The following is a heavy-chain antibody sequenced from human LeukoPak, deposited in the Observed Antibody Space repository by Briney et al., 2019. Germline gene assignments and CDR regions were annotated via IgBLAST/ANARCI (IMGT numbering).Heavy chain of an antibody. D-gene: IGHD5-24*01. CDR3: AKDREMATILDY. V-gene: IGHV3-23*01. CDR1: GFTFSSYG. J-gene: IGHJ4*02. Sequence: GSLRLSCAASGFTFSSYGMSWVRQAPGKGLEWVSAISGSGGSTYYADSVKGRFIISRDNSKNTLYLQMNSLRAEDTAVYYCAKDREMATILDYWGQGTLVTVSS. CDR2: ISGSGGST.